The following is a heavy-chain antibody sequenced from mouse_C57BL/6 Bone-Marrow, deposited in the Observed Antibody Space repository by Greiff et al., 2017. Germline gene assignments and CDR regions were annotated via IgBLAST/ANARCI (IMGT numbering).Heavy chain of an antibody. CDR2: IYPRDGST. J-gene: IGHJ3*01. CDR1: GYTFTSYD. V-gene: IGHV1-85*01. Sequence: QVQLQQSGPDLVKPGASVKLSCKASGYTFTSYDINWVKQRPGQGLEWLGWIYPRDGSTKYNETFKGKATFTVDTSSSTEYMGLHILASEDSAVDFCARGGRRGWFAYWGQGTLVTVSA. CDR3: ARGGRRGWFAY.